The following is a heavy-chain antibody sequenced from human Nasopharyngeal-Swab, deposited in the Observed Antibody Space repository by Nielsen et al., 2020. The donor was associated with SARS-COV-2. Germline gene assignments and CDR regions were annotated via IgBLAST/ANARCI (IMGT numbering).Heavy chain of an antibody. V-gene: IGHV5-10-1*01. Sequence: GESLKIFCKGSGYSFTSYWISWVRQMPGKGLEWMGRIDPSDSYTNFSPSFQGHVTISADKSISTAYLQWSSLKASDTAMYYCASLGEGGMDVWGQGTTVTVSS. J-gene: IGHJ6*02. CDR2: IDPSDSYT. CDR3: ASLGEGGMDV. CDR1: GYSFTSYW. D-gene: IGHD3-16*01.